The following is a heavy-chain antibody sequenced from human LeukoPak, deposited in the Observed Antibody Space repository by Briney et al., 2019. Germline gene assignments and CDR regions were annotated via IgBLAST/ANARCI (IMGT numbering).Heavy chain of an antibody. CDR2: IIPIFGTA. D-gene: IGHD3-10*01. V-gene: IGHV1-69*13. Sequence: SVKVSCKASGGTFSSYAISWVRQAPGQGLEWMGGIIPIFGTANYAQKFRGRVTITADESTSTAYMELSSLRSEDTAVYYCARDQSQLLWFGELSYELDYWGQGTLVTVSS. CDR3: ARDQSQLLWFGELSYELDY. J-gene: IGHJ4*02. CDR1: GGTFSSYA.